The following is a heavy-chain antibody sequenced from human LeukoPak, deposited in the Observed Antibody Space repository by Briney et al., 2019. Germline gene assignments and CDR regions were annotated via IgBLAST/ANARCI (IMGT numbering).Heavy chain of an antibody. CDR1: GYTFTGYY. CDR2: INPNSGGT. J-gene: IGHJ3*02. CDR3: ARGLNIAVAGAYAFDI. V-gene: IGHV1-2*02. Sequence: ASVTVSCKASGYTFTGYYMHWVRQAPGQGLEWMGWINPNSGGTNYAQKFQGRVTMTRDTSISTAYMELSRLRSDDTAVYYCARGLNIAVAGAYAFDIWGQGTMVTVSS. D-gene: IGHD6-19*01.